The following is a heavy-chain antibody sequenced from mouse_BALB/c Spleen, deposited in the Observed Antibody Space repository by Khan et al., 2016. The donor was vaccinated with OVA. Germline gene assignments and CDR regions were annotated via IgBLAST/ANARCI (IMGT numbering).Heavy chain of an antibody. Sequence: VQLKESGPGLVKPSQSLSLTCTVTGYSITSGYGWNWIRQFPGNKLEWMGYISYSGSTNYNPSLKSRISINRDTSKNQFFLQLNYVTTEDTATYYRARTARIKYWGQGTTLTVSA. CDR2: ISYSGST. V-gene: IGHV3-2*02. J-gene: IGHJ2*01. D-gene: IGHD1-2*01. CDR1: GYSITSGYG. CDR3: ARTARIKY.